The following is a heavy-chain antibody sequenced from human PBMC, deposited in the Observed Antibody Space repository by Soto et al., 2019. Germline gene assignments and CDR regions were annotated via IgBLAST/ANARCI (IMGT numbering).Heavy chain of an antibody. CDR2: IYYSGST. J-gene: IGHJ5*02. Sequence: SETLSLTCTVSGGSISSGDYYWSWIRQPPGKGLEWIGYIYYSGSTNYNPSLKSRVTISVDTSKNQFSLKLSSVTAADTAVYYCARLPPVDASSGSWGQGTLVTVSS. CDR3: ARLPPVDASSGS. CDR1: GGSISSGDYY. V-gene: IGHV4-30-4*01. D-gene: IGHD3-22*01.